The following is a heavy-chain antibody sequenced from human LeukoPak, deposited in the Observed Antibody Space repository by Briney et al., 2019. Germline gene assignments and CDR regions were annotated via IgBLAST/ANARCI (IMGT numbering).Heavy chain of an antibody. CDR2: ISSASSYM. CDR1: GFTFHTYS. D-gene: IGHD4-23*01. V-gene: IGHV3-21*06. J-gene: IGHJ4*02. Sequence: PGGSLRLSCEASGFTFHTYSMNWVRQAPGKGLEWVASISSASSYMYYADSMKGRFIISRDNAKNLLFLQMNSLGVDDTAVYYCVRGTCGNSRFDHWGQGTLVTVSS. CDR3: VRGTCGNSRFDH.